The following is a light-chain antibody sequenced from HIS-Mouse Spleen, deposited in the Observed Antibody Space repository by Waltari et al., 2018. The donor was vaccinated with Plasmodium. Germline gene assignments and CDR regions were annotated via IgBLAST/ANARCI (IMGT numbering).Light chain of an antibody. V-gene: IGLV2-11*01. CDR1: SSDVGGYNY. Sequence: QSALTQPRSVSGSPGQSVTISCTGTSSDVGGYNYVSWYQQHPGKAPKLMIYDVSKRPSGVPDSFSGSKSGNTASLTISGLHAEDEADYYCCSYAGSYTYVFGTGTKVTVL. J-gene: IGLJ1*01. CDR3: CSYAGSYTYV. CDR2: DVS.